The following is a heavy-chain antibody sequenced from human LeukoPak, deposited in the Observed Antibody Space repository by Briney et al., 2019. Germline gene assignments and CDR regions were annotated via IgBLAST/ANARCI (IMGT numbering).Heavy chain of an antibody. CDR2: FSGSGGST. Sequence: GGSLRLSCAASGFTFSSHAMSWVRQAPGEGLEWVSAFSGSGGSTYYAGSVKGRFTISRDNSKNTLYLQMNSLRAEDTAVYYCAIPDTAMVTTRLGYFDYWGQGTLVTVSP. CDR3: AIPDTAMVTTRLGYFDY. J-gene: IGHJ4*02. V-gene: IGHV3-23*01. D-gene: IGHD5-18*01. CDR1: GFTFSSHA.